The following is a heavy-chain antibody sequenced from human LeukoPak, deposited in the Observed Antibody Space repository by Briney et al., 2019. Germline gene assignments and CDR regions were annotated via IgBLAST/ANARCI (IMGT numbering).Heavy chain of an antibody. D-gene: IGHD3-22*01. CDR2: ISGSGGST. CDR1: GFTFSSYA. V-gene: IGHV3-23*01. J-gene: IGHJ3*02. CDR3: AKGALIVVVTLDAFAI. Sequence: GGSLRLSCAASGFTFSSYAMSWVRQAPGKGLEWVSAISGSGGSTYYADSVKGRFSISRDNSKNTLYLQMSSLRAEDTAIYFCAKGALIVVVTLDAFAIWGQGTMVTVSS.